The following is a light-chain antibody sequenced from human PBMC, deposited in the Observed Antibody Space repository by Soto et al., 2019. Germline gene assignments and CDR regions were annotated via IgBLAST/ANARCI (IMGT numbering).Light chain of an antibody. CDR3: CSYAGRYPYV. CDR2: DVM. J-gene: IGLJ1*01. Sequence: QSVVTQPGSVSGSPGQSVTISCAGTISDVGTYNYVSWYQQHPGKAPQLIIYDVMQRPSGVPDRFSGSKSDNTASLTISGLQAEDEADYYCCSYAGRYPYVFGTGTKVTVL. CDR1: ISDVGTYNY. V-gene: IGLV2-11*01.